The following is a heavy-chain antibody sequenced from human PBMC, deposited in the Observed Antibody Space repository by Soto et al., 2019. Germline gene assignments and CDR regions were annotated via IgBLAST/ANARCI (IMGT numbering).Heavy chain of an antibody. CDR1: GFTFDDYA. V-gene: IGHV3-9*01. J-gene: IGHJ4*02. D-gene: IGHD1-7*01. Sequence: GGSLRLSCAASGFTFDDYAMHWVRQAPGKGLEWVSGISWNSGSIGYADSVKGRFTISRDNAKNSLYLQMNSLRAEDTALYYCAKDSYNWNYGGLDYWGQGTMVTVSS. CDR3: AKDSYNWNYGGLDY. CDR2: ISWNSGSI.